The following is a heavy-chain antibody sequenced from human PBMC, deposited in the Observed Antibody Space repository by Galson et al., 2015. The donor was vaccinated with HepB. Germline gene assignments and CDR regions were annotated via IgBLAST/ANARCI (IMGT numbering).Heavy chain of an antibody. D-gene: IGHD6-6*01. V-gene: IGHV1-2*02. Sequence: QSGAEVKKPGESLRISCKASGSAFHAYYIHWVRQAPGQGLQWMGWINPNSGDTKYAQKFQGRVTMTRDTSISTAYMEVSRLGSDDTAIYYCARDSRYSSSSGGQIDYWGLGTLVTVSS. J-gene: IGHJ4*02. CDR3: ARDSRYSSSSGGQIDY. CDR2: INPNSGDT. CDR1: GSAFHAYY.